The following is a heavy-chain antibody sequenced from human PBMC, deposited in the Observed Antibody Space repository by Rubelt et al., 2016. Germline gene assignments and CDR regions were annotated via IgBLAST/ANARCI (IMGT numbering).Heavy chain of an antibody. Sequence: QVQLQESGPGLVKPSETLSLTCTVSGGFINSHYWSWIRQPPGKGLEWIGYIYYNGNTKYNPSLKSRVTISTDTAKTQFSLKPSSVTAADTAVYYCARGRVSSGWYRDYWGQGTLVTVSS. CDR1: GGFINSHY. V-gene: IGHV4-59*11. J-gene: IGHJ4*02. CDR2: IYYNGNT. CDR3: ARGRVSSGWYRDY. D-gene: IGHD6-19*01.